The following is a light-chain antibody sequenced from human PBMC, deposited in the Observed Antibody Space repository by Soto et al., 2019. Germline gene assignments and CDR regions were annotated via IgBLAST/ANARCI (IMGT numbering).Light chain of an antibody. Sequence: AIRMTQSPSSFSASTGDRVSITCRATHDIGTYLAWYQQIPGKAPKLLIYDASTLQTGVPSRFSGSGSGTDFTLTISYLQSEDFGTYYCQQFYNYPRTFGQGTKVDI. J-gene: IGKJ1*01. CDR1: HDIGTY. CDR2: DAS. CDR3: QQFYNYPRT. V-gene: IGKV1-8*01.